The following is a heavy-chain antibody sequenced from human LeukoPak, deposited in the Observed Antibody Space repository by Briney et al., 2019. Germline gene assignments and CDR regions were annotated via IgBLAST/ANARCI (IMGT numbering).Heavy chain of an antibody. CDR3: AKVAETDFDY. Sequence: PGGSLRLSCVASGFPFSSYWMTWVRQAPGKGLEWVSAISGSGGSTYYADSVKGRFTISRDNSKNTLYLQMTSLRAEDTAVYYCAKVAETDFDYWGQGTLVTVSS. J-gene: IGHJ4*02. CDR1: GFPFSSYW. V-gene: IGHV3-23*01. CDR2: ISGSGGST. D-gene: IGHD1-1*01.